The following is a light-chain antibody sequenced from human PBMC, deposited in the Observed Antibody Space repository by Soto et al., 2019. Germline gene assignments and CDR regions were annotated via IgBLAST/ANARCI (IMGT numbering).Light chain of an antibody. J-gene: IGKJ1*01. CDR1: QDIRVD. Sequence: NPLTHSQTSPCDSLFDPGLIXLRASQDIRVDVGWYQQKPGKAPKLLISTASTLQSGVPSRFSGSGSGTEFTLTISSLQPEDFATYYCQQLNNYPRTFGQGTKVDIK. V-gene: IGKV1-17*01. CDR3: QQLNNYPRT. CDR2: TAS.